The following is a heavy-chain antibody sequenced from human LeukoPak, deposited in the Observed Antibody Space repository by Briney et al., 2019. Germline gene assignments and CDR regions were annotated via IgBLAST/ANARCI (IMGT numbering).Heavy chain of an antibody. CDR1: GYSISSGYY. D-gene: IGHD2-15*01. J-gene: IGHJ6*03. V-gene: IGHV4-38-2*02. Sequence: SETLSLTCTVSGYSISSGYYWGWIRQPPGKGLEWIGSIYYSGSTYYNPSLKSRVTISVDTSKNQFSLKLSSVTAADTAVYYCARVECSGGSCYSPLYYYHYYMDVWGKGTTVTVSS. CDR3: ARVECSGGSCYSPLYYYHYYMDV. CDR2: IYYSGST.